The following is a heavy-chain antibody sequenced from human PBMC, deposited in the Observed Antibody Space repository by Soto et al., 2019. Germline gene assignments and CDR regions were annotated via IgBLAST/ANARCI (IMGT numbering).Heavy chain of an antibody. J-gene: IGHJ4*02. CDR2: ISGSGGST. CDR1: GFTFSSYA. CDR3: AKIGPTSYSSSWYFDY. V-gene: IGHV3-23*01. Sequence: GGLRLSCAASGFTFSSYAMSWVRQAPGKGLEWVSAISGSGGSTYYADSVKGRFTISRDNSKNTLYLQMNSLRAEDTAVYYCAKIGPTSYSSSWYFDYWGQGTLVTVSS. D-gene: IGHD6-13*01.